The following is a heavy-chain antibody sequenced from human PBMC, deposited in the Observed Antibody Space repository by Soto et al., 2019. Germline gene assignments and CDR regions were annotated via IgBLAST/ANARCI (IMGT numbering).Heavy chain of an antibody. CDR3: TTGKDYPGDPFDY. Sequence: KTGGSLRLSCAASGFTFSNAWMSWVRQAPGKGLEWVGRIKSKTDGGTTDYAAPVKGRFTISRDDSKNTLYLQMNSLKTEDTAVYYCTTGKDYPGDPFDYWGQGTLVTVSS. V-gene: IGHV3-15*01. CDR2: IKSKTDGGTT. CDR1: GFTFSNAW. J-gene: IGHJ4*02. D-gene: IGHD4-17*01.